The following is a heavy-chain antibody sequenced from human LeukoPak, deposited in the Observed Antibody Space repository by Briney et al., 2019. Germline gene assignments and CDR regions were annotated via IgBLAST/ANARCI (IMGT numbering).Heavy chain of an antibody. CDR1: GFTFSSYW. CDR2: ISSSGSTI. D-gene: IGHD3-10*02. V-gene: IGHV3-48*04. Sequence: GGSLRHSCAASGFTFSSYWMHWVRQAPGKGLEWVSYISSSGSTIYYADSVKGRFTISRDNAKNSLYLQTNSLRAEDTAVYYCAELGITMIGGVWGKGTTVTISS. CDR3: AELGITMIGGV. J-gene: IGHJ6*04.